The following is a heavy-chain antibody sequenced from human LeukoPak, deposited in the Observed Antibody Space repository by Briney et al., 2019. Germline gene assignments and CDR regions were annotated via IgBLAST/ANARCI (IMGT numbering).Heavy chain of an antibody. CDR1: GFTVSSNY. CDR3: ARGDSSSDVFDI. J-gene: IGHJ3*02. CDR2: IYSGGST. Sequence: GGSLRLSCAASGFTVSSNYMSWVRQAPGKGLEWVSVIYSGGSTYYADSVKGRFTISRDNSKNTLYLQMNSLRAEDTPVYYCARGDSSSDVFDIWGQGTMVTVSS. V-gene: IGHV3-53*01. D-gene: IGHD6-6*01.